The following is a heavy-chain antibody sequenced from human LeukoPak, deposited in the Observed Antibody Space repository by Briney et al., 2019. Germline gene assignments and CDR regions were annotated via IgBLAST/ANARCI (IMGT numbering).Heavy chain of an antibody. CDR1: GFTFSTYA. D-gene: IGHD6-13*01. J-gene: IGHJ4*02. CDR2: ISSNGGST. V-gene: IGHV3-64D*06. CDR3: VKAEYLYSSSQH. Sequence: GGSLRLSCAASGFTFSTYAMHWVRQAPGKGLEYVSAISSNGGSTYYADSVKGRFTISRDNSKNTLYLQMSSLRAEDTAVYYCVKAEYLYSSSQHWGQGTLVTVSS.